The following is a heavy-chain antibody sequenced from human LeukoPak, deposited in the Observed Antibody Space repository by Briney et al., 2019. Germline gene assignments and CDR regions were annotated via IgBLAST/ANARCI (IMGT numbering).Heavy chain of an antibody. CDR3: ARDMGRLLAPQGMDV. Sequence: GGSLRLSCAASGFTVSSNYMTWVRQAPGKGLEWVSIIYSGGNTYYADSVKGRSTISRDNSKNTLYLQMHSLGAEDTAVYYCARDMGRLLAPQGMDVWGQGTTVTVSS. D-gene: IGHD3-10*01. V-gene: IGHV3-66*01. CDR1: GFTVSSNY. J-gene: IGHJ6*02. CDR2: IYSGGNT.